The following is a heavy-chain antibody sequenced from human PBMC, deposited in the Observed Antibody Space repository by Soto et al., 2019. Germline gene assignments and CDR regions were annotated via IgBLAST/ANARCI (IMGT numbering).Heavy chain of an antibody. J-gene: IGHJ4*02. V-gene: IGHV3-23*01. CDR3: AKDPDRLQPRPRTFDY. CDR2: ISGSGGST. CDR1: GFTFSSYA. D-gene: IGHD4-4*01. Sequence: EVQLLESGGGLVQPGGSLRLSCAASGFTFSSYAMSWVRQAPGKGLEWVSAISGSGGSTYYADSVKGRFTISRDKSKNTLDLQMNSMRAEDTAVYYCAKDPDRLQPRPRTFDYWGQGTLVTVSS.